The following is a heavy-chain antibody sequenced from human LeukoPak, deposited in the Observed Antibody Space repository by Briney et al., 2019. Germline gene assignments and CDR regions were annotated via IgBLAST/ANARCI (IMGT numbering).Heavy chain of an antibody. V-gene: IGHV5-51*01. CDR3: ARHVGATVASGYYYYMDV. J-gene: IGHJ6*03. Sequence: GESLKISCKGSGYSFTTYWIGWVRQMPGKGLEWMGIIYPGDSDTRYSPSFQGQVTISADKSISTAYLQWSSLKASDTAMYYCARHVGATVASGYYYYMDVWGKGTTVTISS. CDR1: GYSFTTYW. CDR2: IYPGDSDT. D-gene: IGHD4-23*01.